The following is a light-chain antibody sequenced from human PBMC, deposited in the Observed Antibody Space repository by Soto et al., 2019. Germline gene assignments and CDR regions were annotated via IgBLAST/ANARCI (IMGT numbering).Light chain of an antibody. Sequence: QSVLTQPPSVSAAPGQKVTISCSGSSSKIGNNYVSWYQQLPGTAPKLLIYDNNKRPSGIPDRFSCSKSGTSATLGITGLQIGDEADYYCATWDRSLSFGVFGGGTQLTVL. CDR1: SSKIGNNY. CDR2: DNN. CDR3: ATWDRSLSFGV. J-gene: IGLJ2*01. V-gene: IGLV1-51*01.